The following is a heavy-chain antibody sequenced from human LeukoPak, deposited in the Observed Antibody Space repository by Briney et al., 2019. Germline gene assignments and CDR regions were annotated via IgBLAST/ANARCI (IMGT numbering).Heavy chain of an antibody. Sequence: GGSLRLSCAASGFTVSSNYMSWVRQAPGKGLEWVSVIYSGGSTYYADSVKGRFTISRDNSKNTLYLQMSSLRAEDTAVYYCASPSRGYDSGDYWGQGTLVTVSS. J-gene: IGHJ4*02. CDR1: GFTVSSNY. D-gene: IGHD5-12*01. CDR2: IYSGGST. V-gene: IGHV3-66*01. CDR3: ASPSRGYDSGDY.